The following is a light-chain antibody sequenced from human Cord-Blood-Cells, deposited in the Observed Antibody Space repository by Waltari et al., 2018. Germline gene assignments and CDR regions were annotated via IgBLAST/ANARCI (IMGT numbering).Light chain of an antibody. V-gene: IGLV2-11*01. Sequence: QSALTQPRSVSGSPRQSVTISCTVTRSDLGGYNFASWYQQHPVKAPKLMIYDVSKRPSGVPDRFSGSKSGNTASLTISGLQAEDEADYYCCSYAGSYTWVFGGGTKLTVL. CDR3: CSYAGSYTWV. CDR1: RSDLGGYNF. J-gene: IGLJ3*02. CDR2: DVS.